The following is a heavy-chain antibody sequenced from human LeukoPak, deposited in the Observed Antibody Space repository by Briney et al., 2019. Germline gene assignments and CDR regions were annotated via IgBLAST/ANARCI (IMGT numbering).Heavy chain of an antibody. J-gene: IGHJ3*02. CDR2: INHSGST. Sequence: SETLSLTCAVYGGSLSGYYWSWIRQPPGKGLEWIGEINHSGSTNYNPSLKSRVTISVDTSKNQFSLKLSSVTAADTAVYYCARGLYCSGGSCHPDAFDIWGQGTMVTVSS. D-gene: IGHD2-15*01. CDR1: GGSLSGYY. V-gene: IGHV4-34*01. CDR3: ARGLYCSGGSCHPDAFDI.